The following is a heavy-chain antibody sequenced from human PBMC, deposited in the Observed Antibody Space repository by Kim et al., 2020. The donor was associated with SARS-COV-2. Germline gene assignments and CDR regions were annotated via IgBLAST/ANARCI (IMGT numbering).Heavy chain of an antibody. CDR3: ARGGHTIFGVVIPYGMDV. D-gene: IGHD3-3*01. J-gene: IGHJ6*01. CDR2: INHSGST. V-gene: IGHV4-34*01. CDR1: GGSFSGYY. Sequence: SETLSLTCAVYGGSFSGYYWSWIRQPPGKGLEWIGEINHSGSTNYNPSLKSRVTISVDTSKNQFSLKLSSVTAADTAVYYCARGGHTIFGVVIPYGMDV.